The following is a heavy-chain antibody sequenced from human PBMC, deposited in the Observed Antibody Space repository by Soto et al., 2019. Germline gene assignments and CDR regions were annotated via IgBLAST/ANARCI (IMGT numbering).Heavy chain of an antibody. CDR3: AKDQESIAAAANEDYYYGMDV. CDR2: ISYDGSNK. D-gene: IGHD6-13*01. J-gene: IGHJ6*02. V-gene: IGHV3-30*18. CDR1: GFTFSSYG. Sequence: GGSLRLSCAASGFTFSSYGMHWVRQAPGKGLEWVAVISYDGSNKYYADSVKGRFTISRDNSKNTLYLQMNSLRAEDTAVYYCAKDQESIAAAANEDYYYGMDVWGQGTTVTVSS.